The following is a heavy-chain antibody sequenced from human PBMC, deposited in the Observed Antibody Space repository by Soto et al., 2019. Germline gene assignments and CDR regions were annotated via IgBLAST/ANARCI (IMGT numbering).Heavy chain of an antibody. CDR2: INHSGST. CDR3: ARGAYWRRRYSYVTREY. V-gene: IGHV4-34*01. D-gene: IGHD5-18*01. CDR1: GGSFGGYY. Sequence: GTPSPPCAGYGGSFGGYYWRWVRKPPGKGLEWIGEINHSGSTNYNPSLKSRVTISVDTAKSQFSLKLSSVTAADTAVYYCARGAYWRRRYSYVTREYWGQGTRVSVSA. J-gene: IGHJ4*02.